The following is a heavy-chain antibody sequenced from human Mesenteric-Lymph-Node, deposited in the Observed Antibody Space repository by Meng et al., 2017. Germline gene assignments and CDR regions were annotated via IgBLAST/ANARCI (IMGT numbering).Heavy chain of an antibody. D-gene: IGHD3-3*01. Sequence: QVQLVQSGVEVKKPGSSVKVSCEASGGTFSSLAINWVRQAPAQGLEWMGGIIPILGITNYAQKFQGRGTITADKSTSTVHMELSRLTSDDTAVYYCARQKRSASYFFDYWGQETLVTVSS. CDR2: IIPILGIT. V-gene: IGHV1-69*10. CDR3: ARQKRSASYFFDY. CDR1: GGTFSSLA. J-gene: IGHJ4*02.